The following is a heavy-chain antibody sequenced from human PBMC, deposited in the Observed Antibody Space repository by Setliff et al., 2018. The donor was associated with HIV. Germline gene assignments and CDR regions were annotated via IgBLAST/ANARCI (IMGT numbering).Heavy chain of an antibody. Sequence: SETLSLTCAVYGGSFNGYSWTWIRQPPGKGLEWIGGINHSGSTNYNLSLKSRVTISVDTSKSQFSLRLNSVTAADTAVYYCARARGSGPWELVHYDVFDIWGQGTMVTVSS. CDR2: INHSGST. CDR1: GGSFNGYS. J-gene: IGHJ3*02. V-gene: IGHV4-34*01. D-gene: IGHD1-26*01. CDR3: ARARGSGPWELVHYDVFDI.